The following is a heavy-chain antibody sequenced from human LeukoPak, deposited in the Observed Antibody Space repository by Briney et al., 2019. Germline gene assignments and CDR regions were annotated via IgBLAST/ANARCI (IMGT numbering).Heavy chain of an antibody. CDR2: ISYDGGHK. CDR3: ARGRGGRGWYFDL. Sequence: GTSLRLSCAASGFTFSDYAMVWVRQAPGKGLEWVAIISYDGGHKFYAESVQGRFTMSRDNSNSTLYLQLNPLTTDDTAVYYCARGRGGRGWYFDLWGRGTLVTVSS. V-gene: IGHV3-30*04. CDR1: GFTFSDYA. D-gene: IGHD2-15*01. J-gene: IGHJ2*01.